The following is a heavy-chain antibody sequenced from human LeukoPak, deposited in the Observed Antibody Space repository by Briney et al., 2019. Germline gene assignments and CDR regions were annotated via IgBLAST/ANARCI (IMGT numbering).Heavy chain of an antibody. J-gene: IGHJ4*02. D-gene: IGHD3-9*01. Sequence: GGSLRLSCAASGFTFSNAWMSGVPEAPGKGQEWVCRIKIKTDGGTTGYAAPVTGRFTISRDDSKSALYLQMNRLKTDDTAVYYCTTDLDVNVILTGYYTIDGWGQGTLVTVYS. CDR2: IKIKTDGGTT. V-gene: IGHV3-15*01. CDR1: GFTFSNAW. CDR3: TTDLDVNVILTGYYTIDG.